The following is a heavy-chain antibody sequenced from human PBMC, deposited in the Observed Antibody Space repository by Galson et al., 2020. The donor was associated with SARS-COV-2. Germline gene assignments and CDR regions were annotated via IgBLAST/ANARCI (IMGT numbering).Heavy chain of an antibody. V-gene: IGHV7-4-1*02. CDR2: INTNTGNP. J-gene: IGHJ1*01. CDR1: GYTFTSYA. D-gene: IGHD3-22*01. Sequence: ASVKVSCKASGYTFTSYAMNWVRQAPGQGLEWMGWINTNTGNPTYAQGFTGRFVFSLDTSVSTAYLQISSLKAEDTAVYYCARVDDSSGYYYLQHWARAPWSPSPQ. CDR3: ARVDDSSGYYYLQH.